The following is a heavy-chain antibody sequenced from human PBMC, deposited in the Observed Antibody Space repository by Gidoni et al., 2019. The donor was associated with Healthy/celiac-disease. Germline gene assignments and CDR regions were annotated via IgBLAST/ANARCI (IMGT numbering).Heavy chain of an antibody. CDR3: AKMGNTAIDY. J-gene: IGHJ4*02. CDR2: INGSGGST. CDR1: RFTFSSYA. Sequence: SRFTFSSYAMSWVCQAPGKGVEWVPAINGSGGSTYYADCVKGRFTISRDNSKNTLYLQMNSLRAEDTAVYYCAKMGNTAIDYWGQGTLVTVSS. D-gene: IGHD5-18*01. V-gene: IGHV3-23*01.